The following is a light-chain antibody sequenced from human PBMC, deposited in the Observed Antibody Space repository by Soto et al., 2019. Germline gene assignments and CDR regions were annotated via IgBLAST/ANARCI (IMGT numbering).Light chain of an antibody. V-gene: IGKV3-15*01. CDR3: QQYNIWPRT. CDR1: QSVSSN. Sequence: RVMTQYKVTLSVSPGARATLSCRASQSVSSNLAWYQQKPGQAPRLLIYGASTRATGIPARFSGSGSGTEFTLTISSLQSEDFTVYYCQQYNIWPRTFGQGAKVAIK. J-gene: IGKJ1*01. CDR2: GAS.